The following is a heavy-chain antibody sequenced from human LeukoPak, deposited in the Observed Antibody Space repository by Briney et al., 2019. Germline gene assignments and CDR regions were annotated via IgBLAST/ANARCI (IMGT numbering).Heavy chain of an antibody. CDR3: ARDLVAVAGQTGY. CDR1: GGSFSGYY. V-gene: IGHV4-34*01. J-gene: IGHJ4*02. Sequence: PSETLSLTCAVYGGSFSGYYWSWIRQPPGKGLEWIGEINHSGSTNYNPSLKSRVTISVDTSKNQFSLKLSSVTAADTAVYYCARDLVAVAGQTGYWGRGTLVTVSS. D-gene: IGHD6-19*01. CDR2: INHSGST.